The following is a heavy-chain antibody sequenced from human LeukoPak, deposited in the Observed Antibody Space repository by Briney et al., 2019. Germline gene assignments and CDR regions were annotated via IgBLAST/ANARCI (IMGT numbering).Heavy chain of an antibody. Sequence: SETLSLTCTVSGGSISSSTYYWAWIRQPPGKGLEWIGSIYYNGRTYNNSSLKSRATISVDTSKNQFSLNLSSVTAADTAVYYCARSRDGYNLFDYRGQGTLVTVSS. CDR1: GGSISSSTYY. J-gene: IGHJ4*02. D-gene: IGHD5-24*01. CDR2: IYYNGRT. V-gene: IGHV4-39*01. CDR3: ARSRDGYNLFDY.